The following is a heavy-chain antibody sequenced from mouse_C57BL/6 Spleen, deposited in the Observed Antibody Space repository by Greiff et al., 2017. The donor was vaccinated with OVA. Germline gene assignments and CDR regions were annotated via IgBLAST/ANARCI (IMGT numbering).Heavy chain of an antibody. J-gene: IGHJ3*01. CDR3: ARVGDGYFFAY. CDR2: IYPGDGDT. V-gene: IGHV1-80*01. CDR1: GYAFSSYW. Sequence: QVQLKESGAELVKPGASVKISCKASGYAFSSYWMNWVKQRPGKGLEWIGQIYPGDGDTNYNGKFKGKATLTADKSSSTAYMQLSSLTSEDSAVYFCARVGDGYFFAYWGQGTLVTVSA. D-gene: IGHD2-3*01.